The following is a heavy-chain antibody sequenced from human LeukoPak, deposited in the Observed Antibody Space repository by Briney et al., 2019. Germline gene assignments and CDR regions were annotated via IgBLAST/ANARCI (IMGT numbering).Heavy chain of an antibody. CDR3: ARDSGIAAAGSSPFDY. D-gene: IGHD6-13*01. CDR2: IIPIFGIA. V-gene: IGHV1-69*04. J-gene: IGHJ4*02. Sequence: SVEVSCKASGGTFSSYAISWVRQAPGQGLEWMGRIIPIFGIANYAQKFQGRVTITADKSTSTAYMELSSLRSEDTAVYYCARDSGIAAAGSSPFDYWGQGTLVTVSS. CDR1: GGTFSSYA.